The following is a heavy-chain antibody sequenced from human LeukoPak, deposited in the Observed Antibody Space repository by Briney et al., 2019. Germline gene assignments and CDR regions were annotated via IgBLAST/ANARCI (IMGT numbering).Heavy chain of an antibody. CDR2: INHSGST. CDR3: ARAYSSGWYWAYFDY. D-gene: IGHD6-19*01. Sequence: SETLSLTCTVSGGSISSSSYYWSWIRQPPGEGLEWIGEINHSGSTNYNPSLKSRVTISVDTSKNQFSLKLSSVTAADTAVYYCARAYSSGWYWAYFDYWGQGTLVTVSS. J-gene: IGHJ4*02. CDR1: GGSISSSSYY. V-gene: IGHV4-39*07.